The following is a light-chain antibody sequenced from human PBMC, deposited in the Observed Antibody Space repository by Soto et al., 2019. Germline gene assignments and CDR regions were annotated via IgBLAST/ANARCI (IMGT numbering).Light chain of an antibody. J-gene: IGLJ1*01. CDR1: SGDVGAYDF. V-gene: IGLV2-14*01. CDR3: VSFTVTYSYV. Sequence: QSVLTQRASVSGSPGQSITISCTGTSGDVGAYDFVSWYQHHPGKAPRLVIYDVSRRPAGASDRFSGSKSGSTASLTISTLQAEDEADYYCVSFTVTYSYVFGTGTKVTVL. CDR2: DVS.